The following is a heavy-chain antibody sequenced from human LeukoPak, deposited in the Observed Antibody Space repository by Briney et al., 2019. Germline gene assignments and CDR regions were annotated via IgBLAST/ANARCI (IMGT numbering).Heavy chain of an antibody. V-gene: IGHV3-23*01. Sequence: GGSLRHSRVPSGFTLNQYVMSWVRPAPRKGVAWVLTLSGSGGSTYYADSVKGRLTISRDNSKNTLFLQMDSLRAGDTAVYYFSKDPTQASGPNSFDPVGQGTLVTVSS. CDR1: GFTLNQYV. CDR2: LSGSGGST. D-gene: IGHD3-10*01. CDR3: SKDPTQASGPNSFDP. J-gene: IGHJ5*02.